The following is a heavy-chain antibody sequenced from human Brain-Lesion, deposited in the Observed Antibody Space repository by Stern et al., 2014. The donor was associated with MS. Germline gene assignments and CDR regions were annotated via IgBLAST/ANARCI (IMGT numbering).Heavy chain of an antibody. J-gene: IGHJ4*02. V-gene: IGHV4-39*01. CDR1: GGSINTNNYY. CDR3: ARTGDDFGDYSLSY. CDR2: IYSSGST. Sequence: QVQLVQSGPGLVKPSETLSLTCTVSGGSINTNNYYWGWIRQPPGKGLEWIGNIYSSGSTFYSPSLKSRVTMSVDTSKNQFSLKRSSVTAADTAVYYCARTGDDFGDYSLSYWGQGTLVTVSS. D-gene: IGHD4-17*01.